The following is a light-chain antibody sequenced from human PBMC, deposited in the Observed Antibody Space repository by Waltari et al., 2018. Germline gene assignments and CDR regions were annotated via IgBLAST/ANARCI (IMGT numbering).Light chain of an antibody. CDR2: GAS. Sequence: EIVMTQSPPTLSVFQGERATLSCRASQCIRSNLAWYQHKPGQAPRLLIYGASTRATGIPARFSGSGSGTEFTLTISSLQSEDFAVYFCQQYDNWLGTFGQGTKVEIK. J-gene: IGKJ1*01. CDR1: QCIRSN. V-gene: IGKV3-15*01. CDR3: QQYDNWLGT.